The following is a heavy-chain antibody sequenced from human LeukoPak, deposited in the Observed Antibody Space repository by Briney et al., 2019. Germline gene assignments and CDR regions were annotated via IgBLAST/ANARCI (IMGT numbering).Heavy chain of an antibody. CDR1: GYTFTGYY. V-gene: IGHV1-2*02. J-gene: IGHJ6*03. CDR3: AGDYSSSSAYYYYYYMDV. CDR2: INPNSGGT. D-gene: IGHD6-6*01. Sequence: ASVKVSCKASGYTFTGYYMHWVRQAPGQGLEWMGWINPNSGGTNYAQKFQGRVTMTRDTSISTAYMELSRLRSDDTAVYYCAGDYSSSSAYYYYYYMDVWGKGTTVTVSS.